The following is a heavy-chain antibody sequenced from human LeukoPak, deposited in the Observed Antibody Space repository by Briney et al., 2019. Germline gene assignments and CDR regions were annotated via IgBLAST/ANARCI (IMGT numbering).Heavy chain of an antibody. J-gene: IGHJ4*02. CDR2: IYTSGST. CDR1: GGSISSYY. Sequence: SETLSLTCTVSGGSISSYYWSWIRQPAGKGLEWIGRIYTSGSTNYNPSLTSRVTMSVDTSKNQFSLKLSSVTAADTAVYYCASSPRVAGLGYYWGQGTLVTVSS. V-gene: IGHV4-4*07. D-gene: IGHD6-19*01. CDR3: ASSPRVAGLGYY.